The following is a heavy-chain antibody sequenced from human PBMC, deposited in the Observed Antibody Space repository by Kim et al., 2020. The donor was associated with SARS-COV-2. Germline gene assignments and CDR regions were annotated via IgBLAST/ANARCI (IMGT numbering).Heavy chain of an antibody. J-gene: IGHJ4*02. CDR1: GFTVSSNY. D-gene: IGHD3-10*01. Sequence: GGSLRLSCAASGFTVSSNYMSWVRQAPGKGLEWVSVIYSGGSTYYADSVKGRFTISRDNSKNTLYLQMNSLRAEDTAVYYCARVSPKMTMVRGVTYYFDYWGQGTLVTVSS. CDR2: IYSGGST. V-gene: IGHV3-53*01. CDR3: ARVSPKMTMVRGVTYYFDY.